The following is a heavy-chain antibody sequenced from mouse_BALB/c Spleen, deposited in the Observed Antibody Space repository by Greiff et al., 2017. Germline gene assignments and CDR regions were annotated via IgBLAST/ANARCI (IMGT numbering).Heavy chain of an antibody. CDR2: ISYSGST. CDR1: GYSITSDYA. V-gene: IGHV3-2*02. Sequence: EVKLMESGPGLVKPSQSLSLTCTVTGYSITSDYAWNWLRQFPGNILEWMGYISYSGSTSYNPSLKSRISITRDTSKNQFFLQLNSVTTEDTATYYCARRDGSSRAWFAYWGQGTLGTVSA. J-gene: IGHJ3*01. CDR3: ARRDGSSRAWFAY. D-gene: IGHD1-1*01.